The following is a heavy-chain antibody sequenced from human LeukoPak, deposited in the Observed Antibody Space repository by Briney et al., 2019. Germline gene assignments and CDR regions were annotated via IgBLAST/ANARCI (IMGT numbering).Heavy chain of an antibody. CDR3: AGDRGGGIAVAADTFDY. J-gene: IGHJ4*02. CDR2: ISSSSSTI. V-gene: IGHV3-48*04. D-gene: IGHD6-19*01. Sequence: GGSLRLSCAASGFTFSSYSMNWVRQAPGKGLEWVSYISSSSSTIYYADSVKGRFTISRDNAKNSLYLQMDSLRAEDTAVYYCAGDRGGGIAVAADTFDYWGQGTLVTVSS. CDR1: GFTFSSYS.